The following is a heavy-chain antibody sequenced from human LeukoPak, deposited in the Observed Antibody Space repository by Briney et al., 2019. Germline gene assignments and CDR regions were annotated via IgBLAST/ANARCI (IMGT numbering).Heavy chain of an antibody. V-gene: IGHV3-74*01. CDR3: ARDLNYNLDF. J-gene: IGHJ4*02. D-gene: IGHD5-24*01. Sequence: GGSLRLSCAASGFTFSHSYMHWVRQAPGKGLVWVSRIDNDGGTIYADSVKGRFTITRDNAKNTLYLQMNSLRAEDTALYYCARDLNYNLDFWGQGTLVTVSS. CDR1: GFTFSHSY. CDR2: IDNDGGT.